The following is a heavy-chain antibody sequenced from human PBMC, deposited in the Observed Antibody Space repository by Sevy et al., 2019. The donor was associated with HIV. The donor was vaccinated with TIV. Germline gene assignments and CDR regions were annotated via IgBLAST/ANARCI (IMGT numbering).Heavy chain of an antibody. V-gene: IGHV3-23*01. CDR2: INVRGGST. CDR1: GFTFSSFA. J-gene: IGHJ4*01. Sequence: GGSLRLSCAASGFASGFTFSSFAMSWVRQLPGKGLEWVSTINVRGGSTYYADSGKGRFTLSRDNSNNALFLQMDSLTPEDTALCYYARPTPRIAPSSAAFFDSWGHGTLVTVSS. D-gene: IGHD6-6*01. CDR3: ARPTPRIAPSSAAFFDS.